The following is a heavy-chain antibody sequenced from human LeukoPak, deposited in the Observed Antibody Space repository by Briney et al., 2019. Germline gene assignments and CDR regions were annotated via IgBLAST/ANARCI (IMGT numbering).Heavy chain of an antibody. V-gene: IGHV4-38-2*01. J-gene: IGHJ5*02. D-gene: IGHD4-11*01. CDR2: IYHSGST. CDR3: ARHPYSNYWFDP. CDR1: GYSISSGYY. Sequence: PSETLSLTCAVSGYSISSGYYWGWIRQPPGKGLEWIGSIYHSGSTYYNPSLESRVTISVDTSKNQFSLKLSSVTAADTAVYYCARHPYSNYWFDPWGQGTLVTVSS.